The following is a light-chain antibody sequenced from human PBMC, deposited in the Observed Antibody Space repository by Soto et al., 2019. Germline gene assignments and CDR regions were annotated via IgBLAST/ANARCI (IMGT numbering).Light chain of an antibody. CDR3: QQYNNRPPWT. J-gene: IGKJ1*01. Sequence: EIVMTQSLATLSVSASHRAGLXCRASQSVSRDLAWFQQKPGQAPRLLIYGASTRAPDIPARFSASGSGTDFTLIISSLQSEDFAIYYCQQYNNRPPWTFGQGTKVDIK. CDR2: GAS. V-gene: IGKV3-15*01. CDR1: QSVSRD.